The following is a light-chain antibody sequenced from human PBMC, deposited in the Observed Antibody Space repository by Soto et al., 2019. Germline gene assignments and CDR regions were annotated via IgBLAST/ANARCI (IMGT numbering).Light chain of an antibody. CDR1: DVGGKS. CDR3: QVWDTTTDQYI. V-gene: IGLV3-21*01. CDR2: DAR. Sequence: SYELTQPHSVSVATAQTGPRTCGGDDVGGKSVQWYQQKPGQAPVLVLYDARDRPSGIPERFSGSNSGNTATLTISWVEAGDEADFYCQVWDTTTDQYIFGSGTKVTVL. J-gene: IGLJ1*01.